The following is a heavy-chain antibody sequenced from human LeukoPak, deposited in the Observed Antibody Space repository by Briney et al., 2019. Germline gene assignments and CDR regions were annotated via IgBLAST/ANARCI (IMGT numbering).Heavy chain of an antibody. CDR2: IKSDGST. Sequence: GGSLRLSCAASGFTFSSFWMHWVRQAPGKGLVWVSRIKSDGSTNYADSVKGRFTISRDNAKNTVSLQMNSLRVEDTGVYYCTRAPSEIGGYYPEYFRHWGQGTLVTVSS. D-gene: IGHD3-22*01. CDR1: GFTFSSFW. J-gene: IGHJ1*01. CDR3: TRAPSEIGGYYPEYFRH. V-gene: IGHV3-74*01.